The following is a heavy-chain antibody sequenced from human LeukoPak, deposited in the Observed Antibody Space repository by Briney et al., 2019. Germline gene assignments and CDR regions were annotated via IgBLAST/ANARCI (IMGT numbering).Heavy chain of an antibody. CDR3: TSWWYSRDYPYGIDV. CDR2: IYKSGST. CDR1: GDSVTSGYYY. V-gene: IGHV4-30-4*01. J-gene: IGHJ6*04. Sequence: SQTLSLTCTVSGDSVTSGYYYWNWIRQSPGKGLEWIASIYKSGSTFYKPSLRSRLTISLDTSKNQFSLRVTSVTAADTAVYYCTSWWYSRDYPYGIDVWGKGTTVTVSS. D-gene: IGHD2-15*01.